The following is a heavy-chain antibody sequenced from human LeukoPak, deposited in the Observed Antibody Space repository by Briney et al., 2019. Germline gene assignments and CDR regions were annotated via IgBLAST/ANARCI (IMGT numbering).Heavy chain of an antibody. CDR3: ARDRALYYDFWSGYYGEGY. J-gene: IGHJ4*02. D-gene: IGHD3-3*01. CDR1: GFTFSDYY. Sequence: GGSLRPSCAASGFTFSDYYMSWIRQAPGKGLEWVSYISSSGSTIYYADSVKGRFTISRDNAKNSLYLQMNSLRAEDTAVYYCARDRALYYDFWSGYYGEGYWGQGTLVTVSS. CDR2: ISSSGSTI. V-gene: IGHV3-11*04.